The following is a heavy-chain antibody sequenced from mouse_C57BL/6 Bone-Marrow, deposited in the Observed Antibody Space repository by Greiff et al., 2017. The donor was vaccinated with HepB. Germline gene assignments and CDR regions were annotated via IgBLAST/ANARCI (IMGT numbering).Heavy chain of an antibody. D-gene: IGHD2-5*01. Sequence: QVQLQQPGAELVMPGASVKLSCKASGYTFTRYWMHWVKQRPGQGLEWIGEIDPSDSYTNYNQKFKGKSTLTVDKSSSTAYMQLSSLTSEDSAVYYCAREGAYYSNWDAMDYWGQGTSVTVSS. CDR1: GYTFTRYW. CDR3: AREGAYYSNWDAMDY. CDR2: IDPSDSYT. V-gene: IGHV1-69*01. J-gene: IGHJ4*01.